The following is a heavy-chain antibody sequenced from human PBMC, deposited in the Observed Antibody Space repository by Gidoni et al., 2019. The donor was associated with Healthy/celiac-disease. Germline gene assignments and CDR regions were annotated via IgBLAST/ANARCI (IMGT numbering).Heavy chain of an antibody. CDR2: ISAYNGNT. J-gene: IGHJ3*02. CDR3: ARDPPGGGSCYHCGFDI. Sequence: QVQLVQSGAEVKKPGAAVKVSCKASGYTFTSYGISWVRQAPGQGLEWMGWISAYNGNTNYAQKLQGRVTMTTDTSTSTAYMELRSLRSDDTAVYYCARDPPGGGSCYHCGFDIWGQGTMVTVSS. V-gene: IGHV1-18*01. CDR1: GYTFTSYG. D-gene: IGHD2-15*01.